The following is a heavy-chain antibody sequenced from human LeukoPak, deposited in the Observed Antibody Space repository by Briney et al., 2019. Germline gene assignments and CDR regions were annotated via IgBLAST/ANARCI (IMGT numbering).Heavy chain of an antibody. CDR2: ISSGSTTI. Sequence: GGSLRLSCVASGFTFSTYSMNWVRQAPGKGLEWVSYISSGSTTIYYAGSVKGRFTISRDNAKNSLYLQMNSLRAEDTALYYCARAPLEYNYAYDYWGRGTLVTVSS. CDR1: GFTFSTYS. V-gene: IGHV3-48*01. D-gene: IGHD5-24*01. J-gene: IGHJ4*02. CDR3: ARAPLEYNYAYDY.